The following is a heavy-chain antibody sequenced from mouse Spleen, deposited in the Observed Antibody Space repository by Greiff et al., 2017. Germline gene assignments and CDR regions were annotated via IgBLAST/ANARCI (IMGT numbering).Heavy chain of an antibody. CDR3: AREEGTTVADY. V-gene: IGHV1-81*01. CDR1: GYTFTSYG. D-gene: IGHD1-1*01. J-gene: IGHJ2*01. Sequence: QVQLKQSGAELARPGASVKLSCKASGYTFTSYGISWVKQRTGQGLEWIGEIYPRSGNTYYNEKFKGKATLTADKSSSTAYMELRSLTSEDSAVYFCAREEGTTVADYWGQGTTLTVSS. CDR2: IYPRSGNT.